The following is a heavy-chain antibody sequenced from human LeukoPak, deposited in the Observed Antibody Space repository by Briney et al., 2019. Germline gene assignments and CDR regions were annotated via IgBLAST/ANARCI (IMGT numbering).Heavy chain of an antibody. CDR3: ARGETVVTPQAAFDI. Sequence: SETLSLTCAVSGGSLSSYYWSWVRQPPGKGLEWIGYIYYSRSTNYNPSLTSRVTISVDTSKNQFSLKLSSVTAADTAVYYCARGETVVTPQAAFDIWGQGTMVTVSS. V-gene: IGHV4-59*01. CDR1: GGSLSSYY. D-gene: IGHD4-23*01. CDR2: IYYSRST. J-gene: IGHJ3*02.